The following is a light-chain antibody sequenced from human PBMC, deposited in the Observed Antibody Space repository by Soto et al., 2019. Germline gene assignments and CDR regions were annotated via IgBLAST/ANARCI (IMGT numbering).Light chain of an antibody. Sequence: QAVVTQPPSVSGAPGQRVTISCTGSSSNIGAGYDVHWYQQLPGTAPKLLIYDNNNQPSGVPDRFSGSKSGTSASLAITGLQAEDEADYYCQSYDTSLRVLFGGGTKLTVL. V-gene: IGLV1-40*01. CDR3: QSYDTSLRVL. CDR2: DNN. J-gene: IGLJ2*01. CDR1: SSNIGAGYD.